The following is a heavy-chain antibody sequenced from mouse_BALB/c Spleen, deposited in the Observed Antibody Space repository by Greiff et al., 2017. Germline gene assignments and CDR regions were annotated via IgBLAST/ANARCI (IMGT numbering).Heavy chain of an antibody. CDR3: TRKGYRYDGQRSSYWYFDV. CDR1: GYTFTSYW. CDR2: IYPGNSDT. Sequence: EVQLQQSGTVLARPGASVKMSCKASGYTFTSYWMHWVKQRPGQGLEWIGAIYPGNSDTSYNQKFKGKAKLTAVTSTSTAYMELSSLTNEDSAVYYCTRKGYRYDGQRSSYWYFDVWGAGTTVTVSS. J-gene: IGHJ1*01. V-gene: IGHV1-5*01. D-gene: IGHD2-14*01.